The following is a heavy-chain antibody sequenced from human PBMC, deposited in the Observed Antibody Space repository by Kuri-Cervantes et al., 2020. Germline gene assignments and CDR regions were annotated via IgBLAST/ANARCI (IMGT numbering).Heavy chain of an antibody. V-gene: IGHV5-51*01. J-gene: IGHJ6*03. CDR2: IYPGDSAT. D-gene: IGHD3-16*01. CDR3: ARSPGGPKYNYMDV. Sequence: KVSCKGSGYSFTSYWIGWVRQMPGKGLEWMGIIYPGDSATRYSPSFEGQVTMSADKSIDTAYLQWSSLKASDTAIYYCARSPGGPKYNYMDVWGKGTTVTVSS. CDR1: GYSFTSYW.